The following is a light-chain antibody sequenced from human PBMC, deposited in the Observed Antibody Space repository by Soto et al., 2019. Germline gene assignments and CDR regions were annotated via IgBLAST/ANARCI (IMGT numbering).Light chain of an antibody. CDR1: QSVSNC. J-gene: IGKJ4*01. CDR2: DAS. Sequence: EIVLTQSPATLSLSPGERATLSCRASQSVSNCFVWYQQKRGQAPRLLIYDASKRATGIPARFSGSGSGTDFTLTISSLEPEDFAVYYCQQRLNWPLTFGGGTTVEIK. CDR3: QQRLNWPLT. V-gene: IGKV3-11*01.